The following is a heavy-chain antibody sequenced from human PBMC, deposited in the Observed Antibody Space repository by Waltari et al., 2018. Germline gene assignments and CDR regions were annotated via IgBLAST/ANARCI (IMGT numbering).Heavy chain of an antibody. CDR3: ARDLVVTINDGMDV. V-gene: IGHV3-33*01. D-gene: IGHD2-21*02. CDR2: IWYDRSNK. J-gene: IGHJ6*02. CDR1: GFTFSSYG. Sequence: QVQLVESGGGVVQPGRSLRLSCAASGFTFSSYGMHWVRQAPGKGLEWVAVIWYDRSNKYYADSVKGRFTIARDNSKNTLYRQMNSLRAEDTAVYYCARDLVVTINDGMDVWGQGTTVTVSS.